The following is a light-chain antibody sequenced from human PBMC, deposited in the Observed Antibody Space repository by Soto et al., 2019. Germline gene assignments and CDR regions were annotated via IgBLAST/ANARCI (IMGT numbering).Light chain of an antibody. V-gene: IGLV2-14*01. J-gene: IGLJ1*01. CDR3: SSYRSGDIYV. Sequence: QCVLTQPASVSGSPGKSITISCTGTSSDVGGYKYVSWYQQHPGKAPKLLIYEVSNRPSGISNRFSASKSDNTASLTISGLRAEDEADYYCSSYRSGDIYVFGTGTKVTVL. CDR2: EVS. CDR1: SSDVGGYKY.